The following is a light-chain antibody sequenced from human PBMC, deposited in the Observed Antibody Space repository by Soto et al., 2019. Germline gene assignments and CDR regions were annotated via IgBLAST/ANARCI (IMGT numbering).Light chain of an antibody. CDR1: QSISSW. CDR2: AAS. Sequence: DIQLTQSPSTLSSSLGDRVTLTWRASQSISSWLAWYQQKPGKAPKLLSYAASSLESGVPSRFSGSGSGTEFTLTISSLKPDDFATYYCQQYNSYWGTFGPGTKVDIK. V-gene: IGKV1-5*01. J-gene: IGKJ3*01. CDR3: QQYNSYWGT.